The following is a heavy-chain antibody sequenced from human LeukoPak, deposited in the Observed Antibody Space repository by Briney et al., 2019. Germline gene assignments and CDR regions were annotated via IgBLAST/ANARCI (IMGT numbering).Heavy chain of an antibody. CDR1: GGSVSSGSYY. J-gene: IGHJ5*02. CDR2: ISYSGST. CDR3: ARVKYYGFDP. Sequence: SETLSLTCTVSGGSVSSGSYYWSWIRQPPGKALEWISYISYSGSTNYNPSLKSRVTISLDTSKNHFSLKLTSVTAADTAMYYCARVKYYGFDPWGQGILVSVSS. V-gene: IGHV4-61*03. D-gene: IGHD3-10*01.